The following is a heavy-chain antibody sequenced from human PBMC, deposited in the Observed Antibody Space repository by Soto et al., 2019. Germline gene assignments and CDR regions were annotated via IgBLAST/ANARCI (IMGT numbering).Heavy chain of an antibody. V-gene: IGHV4-30-4*01. CDR1: GGSISSGDYY. CDR2: IYYSGST. J-gene: IGHJ1*01. Sequence: SETLSLTCTVSGGSISSGDYYWSWIRQPPGKGLEWIGYIYYSGSTYYNPSLKSRVTISVDTSKNQFSLKLSSVTAADTAVYYCASTVTIEYFQHWGQGTLVTVSS. D-gene: IGHD4-17*01. CDR3: ASTVTIEYFQH.